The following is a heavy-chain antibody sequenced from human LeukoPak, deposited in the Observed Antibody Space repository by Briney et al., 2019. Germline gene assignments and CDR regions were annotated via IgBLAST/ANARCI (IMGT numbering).Heavy chain of an antibody. CDR3: ARVPIDYYDGSGYINGWFDP. CDR1: GGSISSYY. Sequence: SETLSLTCTVSGGSISSYYWSWIRQPPGKGLEWIGYIYYSGSTNYNPSLKSRVTISVDTSKNQFSLKLSSVTAADTAVYYCARVPIDYYDGSGYINGWFDPWGQGTLVTVSS. V-gene: IGHV4-59*01. D-gene: IGHD3-22*01. J-gene: IGHJ5*02. CDR2: IYYSGST.